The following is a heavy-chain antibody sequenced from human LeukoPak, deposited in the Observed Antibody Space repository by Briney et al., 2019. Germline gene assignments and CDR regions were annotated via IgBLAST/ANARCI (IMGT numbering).Heavy chain of an antibody. D-gene: IGHD2-2*01. J-gene: IGHJ5*02. V-gene: IGHV3-30*18. CDR3: AKGGCSSTTCYLANP. CDR2: ISYDGTIR. CDR1: GFSFDDYA. Sequence: GGSLRLSCAASGFSFDDYAMHWVRQAPGKGLEWVAVISYDGTIRNYADSVKGRFTISRDNSKNTLYLQMNSLTAEDTALYYCAKGGCSSTTCYLANPWGQGTLVTVSS.